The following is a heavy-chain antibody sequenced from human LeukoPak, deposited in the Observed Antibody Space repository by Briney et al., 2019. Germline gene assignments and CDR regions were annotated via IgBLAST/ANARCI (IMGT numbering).Heavy chain of an antibody. CDR1: GYTFTSYG. V-gene: IGHV1-18*01. CDR3: ARDLGRYNRRDGSPFDY. CDR2: ISAYNGNT. Sequence: ASVKVSCKASGYTFTSYGISWVRQAPGQGLEWMGWISAYNGNTNYAQKLQGRVTMTTDTSTSTAYMELSSLRSEDTAVYYCARDLGRYNRRDGSPFDYWGQGTLVTVSS. J-gene: IGHJ4*02. D-gene: IGHD5-24*01.